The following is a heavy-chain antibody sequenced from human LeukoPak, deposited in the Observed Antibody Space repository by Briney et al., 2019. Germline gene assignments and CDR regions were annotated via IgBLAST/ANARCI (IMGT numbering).Heavy chain of an antibody. CDR1: GGSISSYY. V-gene: IGHV4-59*01. CDR2: IYYSGGT. D-gene: IGHD6-19*01. Sequence: SETLSLTCTVSGGSISSYYWSWIRQPPGKGLEWIGYIYYSGGTNYNPPLKSRVTISVDTSKNQFSLKLSSVTAADTAVYYCARDGPGSGWYPYWGQGTLVTVSS. CDR3: ARDGPGSGWYPY. J-gene: IGHJ4*02.